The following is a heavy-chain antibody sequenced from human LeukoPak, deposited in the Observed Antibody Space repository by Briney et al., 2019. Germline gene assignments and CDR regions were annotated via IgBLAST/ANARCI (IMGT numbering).Heavy chain of an antibody. Sequence: PGGSQRLSCAPSGFTLSNAWMSRLRQAPRTALEWAGRIKSKPDGGTTDYAAAVKGRFTISRDDSRNTLYLQMNSLKTEDTAVYYCTTDPQHDILTGFVFYYYSYYMDVWGKGTTVTVSS. CDR2: IKSKPDGGTT. D-gene: IGHD3-9*01. V-gene: IGHV3-15*01. CDR1: GFTLSNAW. CDR3: TTDPQHDILTGFVFYYYSYYMDV. J-gene: IGHJ6*03.